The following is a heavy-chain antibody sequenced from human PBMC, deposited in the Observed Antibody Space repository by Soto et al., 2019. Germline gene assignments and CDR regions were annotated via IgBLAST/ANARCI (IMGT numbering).Heavy chain of an antibody. J-gene: IGHJ6*02. CDR3: ARGEYDSGGLYSWAPLGFDV. V-gene: IGHV4-34*01. CDR2: INHSASS. CDR1: GGSFTDYY. D-gene: IGHD3-22*01. Sequence: QVQLRQWGAGLLKPSETLVLTCAVSGGSFTDYYWGWIRQSPGKGLEWIGEINHSASSTYNPSLSSRVTSLVDTAKMQFARSLTSVTAADTDMYYCARGEYDSGGLYSWAPLGFDVWGQGTTVTVSS.